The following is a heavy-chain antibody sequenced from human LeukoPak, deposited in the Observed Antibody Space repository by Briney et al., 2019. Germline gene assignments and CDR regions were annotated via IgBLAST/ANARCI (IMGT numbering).Heavy chain of an antibody. J-gene: IGHJ1*01. V-gene: IGHV3-43*02. D-gene: IGHD6-13*01. CDR3: AKDPSIYSSSWPEYFQH. Sequence: GGSLRLSCVAYGFTFDDYAMHWVRQAPGKGLEWVSLISGDGGSAYYADSVKGRFTISRDNSKNSLYLQMNSLRTEDTALYYCAKDPSIYSSSWPEYFQHWGQGTLVTVSS. CDR1: GFTFDDYA. CDR2: ISGDGGSA.